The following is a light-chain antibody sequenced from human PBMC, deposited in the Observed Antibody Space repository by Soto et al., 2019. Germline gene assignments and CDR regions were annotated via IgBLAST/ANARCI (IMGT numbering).Light chain of an antibody. Sequence: QPVLTQPPSASGTPGQRVTISCSGSSSNIGSHTINWYQQLPGTAPKLLIYSNSQRPSGVPDRFSGSKSGSSASLAISGLQSEDEADYFCAAWDDSLHGVVFGGGTKVTVL. J-gene: IGLJ2*01. CDR3: AAWDDSLHGVV. CDR1: SSNIGSHT. CDR2: SNS. V-gene: IGLV1-44*01.